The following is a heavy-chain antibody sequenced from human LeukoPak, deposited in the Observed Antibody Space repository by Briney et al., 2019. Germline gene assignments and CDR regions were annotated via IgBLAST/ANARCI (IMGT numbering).Heavy chain of an antibody. J-gene: IGHJ5*02. CDR3: ARAYGSGSYAWFDP. D-gene: IGHD3-10*01. CDR2: INPNSGGT. Sequence: ASVKVSCKASGYTFTGYYMHWVRQTPGLGLEWMGWINPNSGGTNYAQKFQGWVTMTRDTSISTAYMELSRLRSDDTAVYYCARAYGSGSYAWFDPWGQGTLVTVSS. CDR1: GYTFTGYY. V-gene: IGHV1-2*04.